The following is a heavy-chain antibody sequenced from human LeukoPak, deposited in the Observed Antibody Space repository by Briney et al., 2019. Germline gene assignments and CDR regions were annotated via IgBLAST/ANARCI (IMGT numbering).Heavy chain of an antibody. CDR1: GYTFTGYY. Sequence: GASVKVSCKASGYTFTGYYMHWVRQAPGQGLEWMGWINPNSGGTNYAQKFQGRVTMTRDTSISTAYMELSRLRSDDTAVYYCARDRPGWYFPLSYWGQGTLVTVSS. CDR3: ARDRPGWYFPLSY. J-gene: IGHJ4*02. D-gene: IGHD6-19*01. V-gene: IGHV1-2*02. CDR2: INPNSGGT.